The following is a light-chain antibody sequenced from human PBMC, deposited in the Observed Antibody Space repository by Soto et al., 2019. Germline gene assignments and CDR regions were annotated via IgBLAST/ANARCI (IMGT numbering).Light chain of an antibody. CDR3: SRYTSSSTRV. CDR1: SSDVGAYDF. Sequence: QSALTQPASVSGSPGQSITISCTGTSSDVGAYDFVSWYQQHPDKAPKLMIYEVSNRPSGVSNRFSGSKSVNTATLTISGLQAEDEADYYCSRYTSSSTRVFGTGTRSPS. J-gene: IGLJ1*01. CDR2: EVS. V-gene: IGLV2-14*03.